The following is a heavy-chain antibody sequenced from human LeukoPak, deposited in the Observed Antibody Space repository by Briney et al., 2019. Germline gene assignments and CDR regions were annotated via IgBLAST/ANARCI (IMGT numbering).Heavy chain of an antibody. CDR3: ARGVYIAAAQYGY. CDR2: IYYSGTT. V-gene: IGHV4-59*01. CDR1: GGFISSYY. J-gene: IGHJ4*02. D-gene: IGHD6-13*01. Sequence: SETLSLTCTVSGGFISSYYWSWIRQPPEKGLEWIGYIYYSGTTNYNPSLKSRVTISVDTSKNQFSLKLRSVTAADTAVYYCARGVYIAAAQYGYWGQGTLVTVSS.